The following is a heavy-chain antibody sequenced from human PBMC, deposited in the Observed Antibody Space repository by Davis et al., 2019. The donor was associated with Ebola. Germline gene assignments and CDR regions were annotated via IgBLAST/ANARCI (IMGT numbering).Heavy chain of an antibody. D-gene: IGHD5-18*01. CDR3: AKVDTAMADYYYYGMDV. Sequence: GGSLRLSCAASGFTFSSYGMHWVRQAPGKGLEWVAVISYDGSNKYYADSVKGRFTISRDNSKNTLYLQMNSLRAEDTAVYYCAKVDTAMADYYYYGMDVWGKGTTVTVSS. CDR2: ISYDGSNK. J-gene: IGHJ6*04. V-gene: IGHV3-30*18. CDR1: GFTFSSYG.